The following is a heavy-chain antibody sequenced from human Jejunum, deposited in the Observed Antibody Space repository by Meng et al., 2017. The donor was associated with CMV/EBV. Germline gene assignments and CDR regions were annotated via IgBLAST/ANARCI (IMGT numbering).Heavy chain of an antibody. V-gene: IGHV1-18*01. CDR2: VSSYTDNT. CDR1: GYGFSDYG. CDR3: ARKQWEPDY. Sequence: KVSCKTSGYGFSDYGITWVRQAPGQGLEWIGWVSSYTDNTKYEPKFEGRVTMTADASTTTAHLELRGLRSDDTAVYYCARKQWEPDYWGQGTLVTVSS. J-gene: IGHJ4*02. D-gene: IGHD1-26*01.